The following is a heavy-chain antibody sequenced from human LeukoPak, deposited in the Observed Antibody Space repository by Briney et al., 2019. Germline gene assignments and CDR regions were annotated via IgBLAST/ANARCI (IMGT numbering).Heavy chain of an antibody. Sequence: ASVKVSCKASGYTFTSYYMHWVRQAPGQGREWMGIINPSVGSTSYAQKFQGRVTMTTDRFTSTVHMQLSSLRSDDTAVYYCARSHLWMIDVFDIWGQGTMVTVSS. V-gene: IGHV1-46*01. CDR1: GYTFTSYY. J-gene: IGHJ3*02. D-gene: IGHD5-12*01. CDR2: INPSVGST. CDR3: ARSHLWMIDVFDI.